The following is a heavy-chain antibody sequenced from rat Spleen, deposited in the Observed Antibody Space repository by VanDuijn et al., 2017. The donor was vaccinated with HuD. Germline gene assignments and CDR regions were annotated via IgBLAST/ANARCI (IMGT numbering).Heavy chain of an antibody. CDR2: ITFDGSGT. CDR1: GFTFSDYY. Sequence: EVQLVESGGGLVQPGRSLKLSCAASGFTFSDYYMAWVRQAPTKGLEWVATITFDGSGTYYRDSVKGRFTISRDNAKSTLYLQMDNLRSEDTATYYCARAGYLRDWYFDFWGPGTMVTVSS. CDR3: ARAGYLRDWYFDF. V-gene: IGHV5-29*01. D-gene: IGHD2-2*01. J-gene: IGHJ1*01.